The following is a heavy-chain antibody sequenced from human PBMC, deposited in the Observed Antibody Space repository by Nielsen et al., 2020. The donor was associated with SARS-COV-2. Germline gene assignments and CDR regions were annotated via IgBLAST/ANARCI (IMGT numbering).Heavy chain of an antibody. J-gene: IGHJ4*02. Sequence: GESLKISCAASGFTFSSYAMHWVRQAPGKGLEWVAVISYDGSNKYYADSVKGRFTISRDNSKNTLYLQMNSLRAEDTAVYYCAKLYGDYGGGDYWGQGTLVTVSS. CDR3: AKLYGDYGGGDY. CDR2: ISYDGSNK. CDR1: GFTFSSYA. V-gene: IGHV3-30-3*02. D-gene: IGHD4-17*01.